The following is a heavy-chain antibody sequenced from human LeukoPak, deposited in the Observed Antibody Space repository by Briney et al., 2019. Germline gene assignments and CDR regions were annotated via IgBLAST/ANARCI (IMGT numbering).Heavy chain of an antibody. D-gene: IGHD3-22*01. CDR1: GGSISGYY. CDR3: ARESYYYDSSGYLYFFDY. V-gene: IGHV4-59*12. J-gene: IGHJ4*02. CDR2: IYYSGST. Sequence: SETLSLTCTVSGGSISGYYWSWIRQPPGKGLEWIGYIYYSGSTNYNPSLKSRVTMSVDTSKNQFSLKLSSVTAADTAVYYCARESYYYDSSGYLYFFDYWGQGTLVTVSS.